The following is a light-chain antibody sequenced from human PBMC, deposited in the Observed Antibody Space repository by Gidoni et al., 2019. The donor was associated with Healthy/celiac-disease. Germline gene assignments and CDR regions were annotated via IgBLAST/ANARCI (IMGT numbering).Light chain of an antibody. CDR1: QDISNY. CDR2: DAS. J-gene: IGKJ4*01. V-gene: IGKV1-33*01. Sequence: DIQMTQSPSSLSASVGDRVTITCQASQDISNYLNWYQQKPWKAPKLLIYDASNLETGVPSRFSGSGSGTDFTFTISSLQPEDIATYYGQQYDNLPTFGGGTKVEIK. CDR3: QQYDNLPT.